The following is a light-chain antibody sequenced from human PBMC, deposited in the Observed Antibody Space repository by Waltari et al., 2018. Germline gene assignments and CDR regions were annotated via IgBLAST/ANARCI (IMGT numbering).Light chain of an antibody. J-gene: IGLJ3*02. V-gene: IGLV2-23*02. CDR2: EVN. Sequence: QSALTQPASLSGSPGQSITISCSGSSSDVGAYDHVSWYRQPPGKVPKVLIYEVNKRPSVVSNRFAGSKSGNTASLTISGLQAEDEADYYCCSYTIGNTFWVFGGGTKLTVL. CDR3: CSYTIGNTFWV. CDR1: SSDVGAYDH.